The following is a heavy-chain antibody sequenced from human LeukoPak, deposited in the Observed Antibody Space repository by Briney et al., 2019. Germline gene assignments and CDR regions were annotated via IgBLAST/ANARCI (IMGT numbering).Heavy chain of an antibody. J-gene: IGHJ4*02. CDR1: GGSITRTNSY. CDR2: IYYDGTT. V-gene: IGHV4-39*01. CDR3: ARTRRGSGGSVED. D-gene: IGHD6-19*01. Sequence: PSETLSLTCTVSGGSITRTNSYWAWVRQPPGTGLEWIGSIYYDGTTYFSPSLKSRVTISVDSSNNQFSLKLTSVTAADTAVYYCARTRRGSGGSVEDWGQGTQVTVSS.